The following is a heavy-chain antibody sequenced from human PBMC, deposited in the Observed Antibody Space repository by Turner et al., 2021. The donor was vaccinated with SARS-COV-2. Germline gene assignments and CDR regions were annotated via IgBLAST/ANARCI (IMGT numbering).Heavy chain of an antibody. CDR1: GGSISSSSFY. CDR2: IDYSGST. V-gene: IGHV4-39*01. Sequence: QLQLQESGPGLVKPSETLSLTCTVSGGSISSSSFYWGWIRQPPGKGLEWIGNIDYSGSTYYNPSLKSRVTISVDTSKNQFSLRLSSVTAADTAVYYCAGEVVVLATTHYGMDVWGQGTTVTVSS. D-gene: IGHD1-26*01. CDR3: AGEVVVLATTHYGMDV. J-gene: IGHJ6*02.